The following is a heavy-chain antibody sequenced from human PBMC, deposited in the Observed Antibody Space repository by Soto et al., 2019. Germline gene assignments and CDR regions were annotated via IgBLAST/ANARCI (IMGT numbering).Heavy chain of an antibody. Sequence: KPSETLPLTCNVSGVSITSNYWNWVRQPAGKRREWIGRIFHTGATNVNSNLRSRVIMSIDTSKNQFSLKLRPVTAADTAVYYCARDSPSSGRSFDLWGQGILVTVSS. CDR2: IFHTGAT. V-gene: IGHV4-4*07. D-gene: IGHD1-26*01. CDR1: GVSITSNY. CDR3: ARDSPSSGRSFDL. J-gene: IGHJ4*02.